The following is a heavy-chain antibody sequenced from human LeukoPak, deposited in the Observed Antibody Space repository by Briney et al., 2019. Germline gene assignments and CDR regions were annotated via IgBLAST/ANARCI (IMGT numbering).Heavy chain of an antibody. V-gene: IGHV3-30*03. J-gene: IGHJ4*02. CDR3: AREAVVCSGGSCYSTLDY. CDR1: GYTFSDYG. CDR2: ISYSGVVK. Sequence: SGTSLRLSCTASGYTFSDYGMHWVRQAPGKGLEWLSVISYSGVVKFYADSVKGRFTISRDNSKNTVYLQMNNLADEDTAVYYCAREAVVCSGGSCYSTLDYWGQGTLVTVSS. D-gene: IGHD2-15*01.